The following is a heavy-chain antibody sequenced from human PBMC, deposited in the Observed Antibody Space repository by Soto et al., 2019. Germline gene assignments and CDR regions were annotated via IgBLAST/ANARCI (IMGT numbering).Heavy chain of an antibody. V-gene: IGHV3-9*01. CDR3: AKDTRPYYYDSSGYPENYFHY. J-gene: IGHJ4*02. Sequence: GGSLRLSCAASGFTFDDYAMHWVRQVPGKGLEWVSGISWNSGNIGCADSVKGRFTISRDNAKNSLYLQMNSLRAEDTALYYCAKDTRPYYYDSSGYPENYFHYWGQGTLVTVSS. CDR1: GFTFDDYA. D-gene: IGHD3-22*01. CDR2: ISWNSGNI.